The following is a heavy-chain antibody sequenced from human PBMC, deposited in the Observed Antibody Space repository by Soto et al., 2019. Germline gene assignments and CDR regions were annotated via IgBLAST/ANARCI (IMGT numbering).Heavy chain of an antibody. CDR3: AIAPYRGANSRGALDM. Sequence: QVQLQESGPGLVKPSQTLSLTCTVSGDPISSGDYYWSWIRQPPGKGLEWIGYIYYSGTTYYNPSLTSRFLMSGDTSKNHFSLKLSSVTAADTAVYYSAIAPYRGANSRGALDMWGQGTMVTVSS. D-gene: IGHD7-27*01. V-gene: IGHV4-30-4*01. J-gene: IGHJ3*02. CDR1: GDPISSGDYY. CDR2: IYYSGTT.